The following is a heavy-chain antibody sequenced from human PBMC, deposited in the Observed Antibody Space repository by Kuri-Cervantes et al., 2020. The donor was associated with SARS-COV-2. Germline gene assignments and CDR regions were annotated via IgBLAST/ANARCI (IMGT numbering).Heavy chain of an antibody. CDR1: GFIVSSSY. CDR3: ARAPPPASPRGGMDV. V-gene: IGHV3-11*01. CDR2: ISSSGSTI. J-gene: IGHJ6*02. D-gene: IGHD2-2*01. Sequence: GGSLRLSCAASGFIVSSSYMSWVRQAPGKGLEWVSYISSSGSTIYYADSVKGQFTISRDNAKNSLYLQMNSLRAEDTAVYYCARAPPPASPRGGMDVWGQGTTVTVSS.